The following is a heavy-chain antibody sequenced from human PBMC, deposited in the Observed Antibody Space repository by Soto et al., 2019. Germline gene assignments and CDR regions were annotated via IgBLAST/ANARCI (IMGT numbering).Heavy chain of an antibody. CDR1: GYTLTGYY. D-gene: IGHD6-19*01. J-gene: IGHJ4*02. CDR3: ARDPAWGAVAGNHYFDY. CDR2: INPNSGGT. Sequence: GASVKVSCKASGYTLTGYYMHWVRQAPGQGLEWMGWINPNSGGTNYAQKFQGWVTMTRDTSISTAYMELSRLRSDDTAVYYCARDPAWGAVAGNHYFDYSGQGTLVTVSS. V-gene: IGHV1-2*04.